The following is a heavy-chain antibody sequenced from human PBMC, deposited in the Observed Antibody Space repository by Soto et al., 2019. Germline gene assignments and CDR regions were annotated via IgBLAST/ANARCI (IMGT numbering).Heavy chain of an antibody. CDR2: IYSGGTT. CDR1: GFTVISTNY. CDR3: HGYGY. V-gene: IGHV3-53*01. Sequence: EVQVVESGGGLIQPGGSLGLSCVVSGFTVISTNYMSWVRQAPGKGLEWVSVIYSGGTTFYADSVKGRFTISRDNSKNTLYLQMNSLRAEDTAVYYCHGYGYWGQGTLVTVSS. D-gene: IGHD5-12*01. J-gene: IGHJ4*02.